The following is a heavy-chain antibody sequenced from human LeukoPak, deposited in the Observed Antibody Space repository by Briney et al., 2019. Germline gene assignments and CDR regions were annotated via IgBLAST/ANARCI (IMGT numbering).Heavy chain of an antibody. D-gene: IGHD6-13*01. CDR3: ARDKIAAAGTDYYYGMDV. Sequence: GGSLRLSCAASGFTFSSYSMNWVRQAPGMGLEWVSSISSSSSYIYYADSVKGRFTISRDNAKNSLYLQMNSLRAEDTAVYYCARDKIAAAGTDYYYGMDVWGQGTTVTVSS. V-gene: IGHV3-21*01. CDR2: ISSSSSYI. J-gene: IGHJ6*02. CDR1: GFTFSSYS.